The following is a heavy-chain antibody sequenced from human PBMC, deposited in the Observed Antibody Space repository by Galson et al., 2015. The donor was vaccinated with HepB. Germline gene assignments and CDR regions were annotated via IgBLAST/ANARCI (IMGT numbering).Heavy chain of an antibody. CDR1: GFTFSSYS. Sequence: SLRLSCAASGFTFSSYSMNWVRQAPGKGLEWVSSISSSSSYIYYADSVKGRFTISRDHAKNSLYLQMNSLRAEDTAVYYCARRGITGTRYYFDYWGQGTLVTVSS. V-gene: IGHV3-21*01. D-gene: IGHD1-20*01. J-gene: IGHJ4*02. CDR2: ISSSSSYI. CDR3: ARRGITGTRYYFDY.